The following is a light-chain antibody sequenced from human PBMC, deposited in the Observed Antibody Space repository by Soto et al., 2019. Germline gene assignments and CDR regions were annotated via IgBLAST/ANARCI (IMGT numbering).Light chain of an antibody. CDR1: QTISSW. CDR3: QQYNGYPWT. Sequence: DIQMTQSPSTLSGYVGDRVTITCRASQTISSWLAWYQQKPGKAPKLLIYDASSLESGVPSRFSGSGSGTEFTLTISSLQPDDFATYYCQQYNGYPWTFGQGTKVDIK. J-gene: IGKJ1*01. CDR2: DAS. V-gene: IGKV1-5*01.